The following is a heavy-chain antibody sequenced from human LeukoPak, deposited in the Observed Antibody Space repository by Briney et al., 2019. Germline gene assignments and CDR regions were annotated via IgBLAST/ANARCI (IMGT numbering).Heavy chain of an antibody. V-gene: IGHV4-30-4*08. CDR2: IYYSGST. D-gene: IGHD2-2*01. J-gene: IGHJ5*02. CDR1: GGSFSGYY. CDR3: ARSIVGYCSSTSCYRTENWFDP. Sequence: SETLSLTCAVYGGSFSGYYWSWIRQPPGKGLEWIGYIYYSGSTYYNPSLKSRVTILVDTSKNQFSLKLSSVTAADTAVYYCARSIVGYCSSTSCYRTENWFDPWGQGTLVTVSS.